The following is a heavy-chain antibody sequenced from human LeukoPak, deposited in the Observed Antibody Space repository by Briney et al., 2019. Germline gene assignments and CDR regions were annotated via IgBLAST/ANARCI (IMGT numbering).Heavy chain of an antibody. D-gene: IGHD7-27*01. CDR1: GFTFTSYT. J-gene: IGHJ4*02. Sequence: GGSLRLSCAASGFTFTSYTMDWVRQAPGKGLEWVSHIGTGTSTVGYADSIKGRFTISRGNAKNSVDLQMSSLRVDDSAVYYCVRDKDWGFDSWGQGTLVTVSS. CDR2: IGTGTSTV. CDR3: VRDKDWGFDS. V-gene: IGHV3-48*01.